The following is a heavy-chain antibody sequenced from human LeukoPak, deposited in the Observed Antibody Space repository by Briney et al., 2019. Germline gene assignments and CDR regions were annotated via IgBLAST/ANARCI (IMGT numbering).Heavy chain of an antibody. Sequence: GGSLRLSCAASGFPFSSYAMHWVCQAPGKGLEYVSAINTKGDITYYANSVKARFTISRDNSKNTLYLQMGSLRAEDMAVYYCARGGSMVRGVPPSYFDYWGQGTLVTVSS. D-gene: IGHD3-10*01. J-gene: IGHJ4*02. V-gene: IGHV3-64*01. CDR3: ARGGSMVRGVPPSYFDY. CDR2: INTKGDIT. CDR1: GFPFSSYA.